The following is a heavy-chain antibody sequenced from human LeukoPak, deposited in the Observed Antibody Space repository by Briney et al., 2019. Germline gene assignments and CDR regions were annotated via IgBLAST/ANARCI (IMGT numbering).Heavy chain of an antibody. J-gene: IGHJ4*02. CDR3: ARAHDIVVVVTATLFDY. CDR1: GFTFSDYA. D-gene: IGHD2-15*01. V-gene: IGHV3-30*04. Sequence: PGGSLRLSCAASGFTFSDYAMHWVRQAPGKGLEWVTIISYDGTHKYYADSVKGRFTISRDNSKNTLYLQMNSLRTEDTAVYYCARAHDIVVVVTATLFDYWGQGTLVTVSS. CDR2: ISYDGTHK.